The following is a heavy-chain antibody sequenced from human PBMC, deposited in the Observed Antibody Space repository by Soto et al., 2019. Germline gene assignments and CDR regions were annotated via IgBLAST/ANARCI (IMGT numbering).Heavy chain of an antibody. D-gene: IGHD5-12*01. CDR1: GGSLTGYY. V-gene: IGHV4-34*01. CDR2: IKDGGST. CDR3: ARGQEGIVATH. J-gene: IGHJ4*02. Sequence: QVQLQQWGAGLLKPSETLSLTCAVNGGSLTGYYWSWIRQPPGKGLEWIGEIKDGGSTNYSPSLRGRATISSDPTTNQFSLKLNSVTASDTAVYYCARGQEGIVATHWDQGALVTVSS.